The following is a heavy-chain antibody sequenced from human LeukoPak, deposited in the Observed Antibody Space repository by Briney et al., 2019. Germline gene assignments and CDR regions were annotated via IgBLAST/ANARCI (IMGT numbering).Heavy chain of an antibody. J-gene: IGHJ5*02. CDR3: AKLSTFGDLSRVRFDP. Sequence: GGSLRLSCAVSGFTFRTYAMSWVRQAPGKGLEWVSAISGSGGTTYYADSVKGRFTISRDNSKNTLYLQMSSLRAEDTAVYYCAKLSTFGDLSRVRFDPWGQGTLVTVSS. CDR1: GFTFRTYA. CDR2: ISGSGGTT. V-gene: IGHV3-23*01. D-gene: IGHD3-10*01.